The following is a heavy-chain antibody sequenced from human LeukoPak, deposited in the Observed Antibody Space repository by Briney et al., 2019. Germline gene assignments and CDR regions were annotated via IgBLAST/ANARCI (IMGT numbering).Heavy chain of an antibody. CDR2: IYNSGST. Sequence: SETLSLTCTVSGGSISSYYWSWIRQPPGKGLDWIGYIYNSGSTNYKPSLRSRVTISVDTSKNQFSLKLSSVTAADTAVYYCASAYSSSWYQPEYFQHWGQGTLVTVSS. D-gene: IGHD6-13*01. CDR3: ASAYSSSWYQPEYFQH. J-gene: IGHJ1*01. CDR1: GGSISSYY. V-gene: IGHV4-59*01.